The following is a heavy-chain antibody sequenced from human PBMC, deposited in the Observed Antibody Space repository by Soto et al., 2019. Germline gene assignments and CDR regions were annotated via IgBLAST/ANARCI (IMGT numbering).Heavy chain of an antibody. CDR3: ERGPFLTGGYYAIDY. J-gene: IGHJ4*01. Sequence: GGSMRLSCAASELTFSSYWMHWVRRAPEKGVVWVSRINSDGSSTSYADSVKSRFTIYRDNAKNTLYLQMNSLRAEDTAVYYCERGPFLTGGYYAIDYWGHGTSVTVTS. D-gene: IGHD3-10*01. V-gene: IGHV3-74*01. CDR2: INSDGSST. CDR1: ELTFSSYW.